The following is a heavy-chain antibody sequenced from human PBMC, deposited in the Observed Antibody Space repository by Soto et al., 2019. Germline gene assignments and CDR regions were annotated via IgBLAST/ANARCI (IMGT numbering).Heavy chain of an antibody. V-gene: IGHV4-59*01. CDR3: ARGPRGYTYGYQPNIEF. J-gene: IGHJ4*02. D-gene: IGHD5-18*01. CDR2: ISYTGST. Sequence: SATMSLTCRGSCGSLATYYWPLVRTSPGKGLEWIGYISYTGSTNYNPSLKSRVTMSVDTSKNQFSLRLGSVTAADTAVYYCARGPRGYTYGYQPNIEFCGQGPWVTGS. CDR1: CGSLATYY.